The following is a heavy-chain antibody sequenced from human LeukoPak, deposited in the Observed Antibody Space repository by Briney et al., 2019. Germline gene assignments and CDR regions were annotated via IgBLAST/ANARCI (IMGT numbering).Heavy chain of an antibody. J-gene: IGHJ6*03. CDR2: IYSDNT. V-gene: IGHV3-53*01. CDR1: GFTFSSNS. D-gene: IGHD6-19*01. CDR3: ARAQGYSSGLYYYYYYMDV. Sequence: GGSLRLSCTVSGFTFSSNSMSWVRQAPGKGLEWVSFIYSDNTHYSDSVKGRFTISRDNAKNSLYLQMNSLRAEDTAVYYCARAQGYSSGLYYYYYYMDVWGKGTTVTVSS.